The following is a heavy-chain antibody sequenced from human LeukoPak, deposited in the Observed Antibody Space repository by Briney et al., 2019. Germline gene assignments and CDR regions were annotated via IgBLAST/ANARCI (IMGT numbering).Heavy chain of an antibody. Sequence: SETLSLTCAVYGGSFSGYYWSWIRQPPGKGLEWIGEINHSGSTNYNPSLKSRVTISVDTSKNQFSLKLSSVTAADTAVYYCARSHPYYYDSSGYYCDYWAQGTLVTVSS. D-gene: IGHD3-22*01. V-gene: IGHV4-34*01. J-gene: IGHJ4*02. CDR2: INHSGST. CDR1: GGSFSGYY. CDR3: ARSHPYYYDSSGYYCDY.